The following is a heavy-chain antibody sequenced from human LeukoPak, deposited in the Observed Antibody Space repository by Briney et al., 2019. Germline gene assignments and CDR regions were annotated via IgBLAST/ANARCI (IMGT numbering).Heavy chain of an antibody. CDR1: GGSISSSNW. CDR2: IYHSGST. CDR3: ARVGATADYYYYYMDV. D-gene: IGHD5-12*01. V-gene: IGHV4-4*02. J-gene: IGHJ6*03. Sequence: SETLSLTCAVSGGSISSSNWWSWVRQPPGKGLEWIGEIYHSGSTNYNPSLKSRVTISVDKSKNQFSLKLSSVTAADTAVYYCARVGATADYYYYYMDVWGKGTTVTISS.